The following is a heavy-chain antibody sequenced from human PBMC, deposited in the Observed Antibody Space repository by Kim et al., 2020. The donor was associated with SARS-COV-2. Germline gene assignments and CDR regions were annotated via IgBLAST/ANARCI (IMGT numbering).Heavy chain of an antibody. Sequence: SVKVSCKASGGTFSSYAISWVRQAPGQGLEWMGRIIPILGIANYAQKFQGRVTITADKSTSTAYMELSSLRSEDTAVYYCARVGLERATIRDYYMDVWGKGTTVTVSS. CDR3: ARVGLERATIRDYYMDV. CDR1: GGTFSSYA. D-gene: IGHD5-12*01. V-gene: IGHV1-69*04. CDR2: IIPILGIA. J-gene: IGHJ6*03.